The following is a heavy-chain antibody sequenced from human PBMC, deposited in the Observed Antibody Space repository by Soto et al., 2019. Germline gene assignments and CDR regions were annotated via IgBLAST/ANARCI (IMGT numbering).Heavy chain of an antibody. J-gene: IGHJ4*02. Sequence: QVQLQESGAGLVKPAETLSLTCTVSGGSINGYYLTWIRQPAGKGLEWIGGIYTSGTTSYNPSLKSRVTMSLDTSKNQFSLRLTSVNAADTAVYYCARDSVGISSPGVYWGRGTLVTVSS. CDR3: ARDSVGISSPGVY. CDR2: IYTSGTT. D-gene: IGHD1-26*01. CDR1: GGSINGYY. V-gene: IGHV4-4*07.